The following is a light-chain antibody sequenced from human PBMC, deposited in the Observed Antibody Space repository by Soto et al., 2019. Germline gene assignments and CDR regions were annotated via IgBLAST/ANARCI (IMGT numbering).Light chain of an antibody. J-gene: IGLJ2*01. CDR1: RSDVGSYNL. CDR2: EGS. CDR3: CSYAGSSTYVV. Sequence: QSALTQPASVSGSPGQSITISCTGTRSDVGSYNLVSWYQQHPGKAPKLMIYEGSKRPSGVSNRFSGAKSGNTASLTSSGLQAEDEADYCCCSYAGSSTYVVCGGGTKLTVL. V-gene: IGLV2-23*01.